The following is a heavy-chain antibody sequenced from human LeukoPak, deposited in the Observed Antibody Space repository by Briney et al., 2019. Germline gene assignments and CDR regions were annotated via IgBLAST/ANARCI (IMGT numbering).Heavy chain of an antibody. D-gene: IGHD3-3*01. CDR3: ARRVFDFWSGQTSKYYYYYMDV. Sequence: SVKVSCKASGGTFSSYTISWVRQAPGQGLEWMGRIIPILGIANYAQKFQGRVTIAADKSTSTAYMELSSLRSEDTAVYYCARRVFDFWSGQTSKYYYYYMDVWGKGTTVTVSS. V-gene: IGHV1-69*02. J-gene: IGHJ6*03. CDR2: IIPILGIA. CDR1: GGTFSSYT.